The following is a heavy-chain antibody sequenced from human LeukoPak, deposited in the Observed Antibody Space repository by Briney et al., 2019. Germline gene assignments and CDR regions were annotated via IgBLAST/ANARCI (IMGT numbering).Heavy chain of an antibody. CDR1: GGSFSGYY. CDR2: IYYSGST. D-gene: IGHD3-3*01. J-gene: IGHJ6*03. Sequence: SETLSLTCAVYGGSFSGYYWSWVRQPPGKGLEWIGYIYYSGSTNYNPSLKSRVTISVDTSKNQFSLKLSSVTAADTAVYYCARGSRFLEWLLSHYYYMDVWGKGTTVTVSS. CDR3: ARGSRFLEWLLSHYYYMDV. V-gene: IGHV4-59*01.